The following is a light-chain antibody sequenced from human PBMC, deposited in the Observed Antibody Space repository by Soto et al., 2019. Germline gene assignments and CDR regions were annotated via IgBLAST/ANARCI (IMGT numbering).Light chain of an antibody. CDR2: DVS. J-gene: IGLJ2*01. CDR3: SSYTSSSTVV. V-gene: IGLV2-14*01. Sequence: QSALTQPASVSGSPGQSITISCTGTSSDVGGYNDVSWYQQHPGKAPKLMIYDVSNRPSGVSNRFSGSKSGNTASLTISGLQAEEEADYYCSSYTSSSTVVFGGGTKVTVL. CDR1: SSDVGGYND.